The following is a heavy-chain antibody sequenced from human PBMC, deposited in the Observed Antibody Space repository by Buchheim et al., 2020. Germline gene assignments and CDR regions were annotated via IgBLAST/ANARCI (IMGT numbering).Heavy chain of an antibody. CDR2: IKEDGSGK. V-gene: IGHV3-7*01. CDR3: ARVRSGSPQYHFDY. D-gene: IGHD3-3*01. Sequence: EVQLVESGGALVQPGGSLRLSCGASGFTFSSHYMTWVRQAPGKGLEWVAYIKEDGSGKYYVDSVKGRLTISRDNAKNSVHLQRNSLRAADTAGYYCARVRSGSPQYHFDYWGEGTL. J-gene: IGHJ4*02. CDR1: GFTFSSHY.